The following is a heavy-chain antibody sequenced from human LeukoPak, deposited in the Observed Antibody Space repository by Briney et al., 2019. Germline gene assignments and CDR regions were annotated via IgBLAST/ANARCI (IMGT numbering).Heavy chain of an antibody. CDR3: ARDIVVVVAARNYYYGMDV. J-gene: IGHJ6*02. CDR2: ISAYNGNT. D-gene: IGHD2-15*01. V-gene: IGHV1-18*01. CDR1: GYTFTSYG. Sequence: ASVKVSCKASGYTFTSYGISWVRQAPGQGLEWMGWISAYNGNTNYAQKLQGRVTMTTDTSTSTAYMELRSLRSDDTAVYYCARDIVVVVAARNYYYGMDVWGQGTTVTVSS.